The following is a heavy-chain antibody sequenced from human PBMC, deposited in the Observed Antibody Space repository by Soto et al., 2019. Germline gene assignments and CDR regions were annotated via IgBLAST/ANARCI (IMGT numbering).Heavy chain of an antibody. Sequence: GGSLRLSCAASGFTFSSYSMHWVRQAPGKGLEWVAVLSYDGIKAYYADSVKGRFTISRDNSKNTLYLQMNSLRADDTAVYYCAKVYGYSFDYWGQGTLVTVSS. CDR1: GFTFSSYS. CDR2: LSYDGIKA. V-gene: IGHV3-30*18. J-gene: IGHJ4*02. D-gene: IGHD4-4*01. CDR3: AKVYGYSFDY.